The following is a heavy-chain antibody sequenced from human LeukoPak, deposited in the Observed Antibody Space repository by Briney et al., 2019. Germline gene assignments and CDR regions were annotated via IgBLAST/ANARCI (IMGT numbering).Heavy chain of an antibody. CDR3: ARGVVGATRTTGGFDY. CDR1: GGSFSGYY. V-gene: IGHV4-34*01. J-gene: IGHJ4*02. Sequence: SETLSLTCAVYGGSFSGYYWSWIRQPPGKGLEWIGEINHSGSTNYNPSLKSRVTISVDTSKNQFSLKLSSVTAADTAVYYCARGVVGATRTTGGFDYWGQGTLVTVSP. D-gene: IGHD1-26*01. CDR2: INHSGST.